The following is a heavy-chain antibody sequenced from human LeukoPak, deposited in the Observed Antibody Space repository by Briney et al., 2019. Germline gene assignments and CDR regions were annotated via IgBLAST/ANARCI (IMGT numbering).Heavy chain of an antibody. CDR1: GFSLSTSGVG. CDR3: AHSSGWFGELFFFDY. V-gene: IGHV2-5*02. J-gene: IGHJ4*02. CDR2: IYWDDDK. Sequence: SGPTLVKPTQTLTLTCTFSGFSLSTSGVGVGWIRQPPGKALEWLALIYWDDDKSYSPSLKSRLTITKDTSKNQVVLTMTNMDPVDTARYYCAHSSGWFGELFFFDYWGQGTLVTVSS. D-gene: IGHD3-10*01.